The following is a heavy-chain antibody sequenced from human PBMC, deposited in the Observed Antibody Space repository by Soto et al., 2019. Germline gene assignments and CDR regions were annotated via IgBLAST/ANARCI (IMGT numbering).Heavy chain of an antibody. CDR2: IKQDGDEK. CDR3: ARARGYSGYDYYFDY. J-gene: IGHJ4*02. V-gene: IGHV3-7*01. D-gene: IGHD5-12*01. Sequence: RGSLRLSCAASGFTFSSFWMSWVRQAPGKGLEWVANIKQDGDEKYYVDSVKGRFAISRDNAKNSLYLQMNSLRAEDTAVYYCARARGYSGYDYYFDYWGQGTLVTVSS. CDR1: GFTFSSFW.